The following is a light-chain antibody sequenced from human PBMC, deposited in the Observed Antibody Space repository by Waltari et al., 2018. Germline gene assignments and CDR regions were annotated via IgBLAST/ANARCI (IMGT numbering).Light chain of an antibody. CDR1: SSDVGGYHY. V-gene: IGLV2-11*02. Sequence: QSALTQPRSVSGSPGQSVTISCPGTSSDVGGYHYVSWYQQHPGKAPKLMIYDVSKRPSGVPDRFSGSKSGNTASLTISGLQAEDEADYYCCSYAGSYTHVFGTGTKVTVL. J-gene: IGLJ1*01. CDR2: DVS. CDR3: CSYAGSYTHV.